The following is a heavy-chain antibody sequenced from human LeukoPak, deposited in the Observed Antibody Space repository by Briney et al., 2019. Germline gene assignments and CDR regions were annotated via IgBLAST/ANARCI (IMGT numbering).Heavy chain of an antibody. V-gene: IGHV3-30*04. CDR2: ISYDGSIK. CDR1: GFTFSAYS. Sequence: GGSLRLSCAASGFTFSAYSMHWVRQAPGKGLEWVAVISYDGSIKYYADSVKGRFTISRDNSKNTLYLQMNSLRAEDTAVYYCARSGGYCSSTTCYHYSGMDVWGQGTTVTVSS. D-gene: IGHD2-2*01. J-gene: IGHJ6*02. CDR3: ARSGGYCSSTTCYHYSGMDV.